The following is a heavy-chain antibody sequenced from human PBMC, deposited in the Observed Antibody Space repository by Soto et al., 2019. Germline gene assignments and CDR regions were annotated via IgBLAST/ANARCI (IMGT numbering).Heavy chain of an antibody. V-gene: IGHV1-8*01. CDR2: MNPNSGNT. Sequence: ASVKVSCKASGYTFTSYDINWVRQATGQGLEWMGWMNPNSGNTGYAQKFQGRVTMTRNTSISTAYMELSSLRSEDTAVYYCARDPTLKAYGSGSYTLYYFDYWGQGTLVTVSS. J-gene: IGHJ4*02. CDR1: GYTFTSYD. D-gene: IGHD3-10*01. CDR3: ARDPTLKAYGSGSYTLYYFDY.